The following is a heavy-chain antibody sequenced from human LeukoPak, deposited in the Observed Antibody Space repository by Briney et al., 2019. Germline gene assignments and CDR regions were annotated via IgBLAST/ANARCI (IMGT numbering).Heavy chain of an antibody. Sequence: PGRSLRLSRAASGFTFSSYAMHWVRQAPGKGLEWVAVISYDGSNKYYADSVKGRFTISRDNSKNTLYLQMNSLRAGDTAVYYCARSAYCGGDCYLTDYWGQGTLVTVSS. CDR2: ISYDGSNK. CDR1: GFTFSSYA. CDR3: ARSAYCGGDCYLTDY. D-gene: IGHD2-21*02. J-gene: IGHJ4*02. V-gene: IGHV3-30-3*01.